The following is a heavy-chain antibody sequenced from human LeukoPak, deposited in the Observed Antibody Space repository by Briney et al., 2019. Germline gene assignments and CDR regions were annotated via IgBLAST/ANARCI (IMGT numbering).Heavy chain of an antibody. Sequence: GGSLRLSCAASGFTFSSYAMHWVRQAPGKGLEWVAVISYDGSNKYYADSVKGRFTISRDNSKNTLYLQMNSLRAEDTAVYYCARDGGSGWYRYFDYWGQGTLVTVSS. V-gene: IGHV3-30-3*01. J-gene: IGHJ4*02. CDR1: GFTFSSYA. CDR3: ARDGGSGWYRYFDY. CDR2: ISYDGSNK. D-gene: IGHD6-19*01.